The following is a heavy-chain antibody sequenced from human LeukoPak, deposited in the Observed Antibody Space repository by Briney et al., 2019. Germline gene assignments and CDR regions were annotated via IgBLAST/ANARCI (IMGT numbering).Heavy chain of an antibody. D-gene: IGHD4-17*01. CDR2: IYWDDDK. J-gene: IGHJ4*02. Sequence: ESGPTLVNPTQTLTLTCTFSGFSLNTGGVGVGWIRQPPGKALEWLALIYWDDDKRYSPSLKSRLTLTKDTSKNQVVLTMTNMDPVDTATYYCAHAMTTVTFFDYWGQGTLVTVSS. CDR3: AHAMTTVTFFDY. CDR1: GFSLNTGGVG. V-gene: IGHV2-5*02.